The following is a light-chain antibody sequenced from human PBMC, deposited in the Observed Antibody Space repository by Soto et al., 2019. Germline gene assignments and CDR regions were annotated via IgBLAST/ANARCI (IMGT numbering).Light chain of an antibody. CDR1: SSDVGGYNY. J-gene: IGLJ1*01. V-gene: IGLV2-11*01. CDR2: DVS. CDR3: CSYAGSPRYV. Sequence: QSALTQPRSVSGSPGQSVTISCTGTSSDVGGYNYVSWYQQHPGKAPKVMIYDVSERPSGVPDRFSGSKSGNTASLTISGLQAEAEVDYSCCSYAGSPRYVLGTGTKVTVL.